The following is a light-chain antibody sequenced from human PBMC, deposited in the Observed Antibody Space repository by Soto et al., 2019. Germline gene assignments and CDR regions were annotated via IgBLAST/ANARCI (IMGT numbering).Light chain of an antibody. Sequence: DIVMTQSPDFLAVSLGERATIKCRSSQSVLHRSNGNSYVAWYQQKPGQPPKLLIYWSSTRESGVPDRFSGSGSETEFTLTVNSLQAEDAAVYYCQQYQSIPFTFGPGTKVHI. J-gene: IGKJ3*01. V-gene: IGKV4-1*01. CDR3: QQYQSIPFT. CDR2: WSS. CDR1: QSVLHRSNGNSY.